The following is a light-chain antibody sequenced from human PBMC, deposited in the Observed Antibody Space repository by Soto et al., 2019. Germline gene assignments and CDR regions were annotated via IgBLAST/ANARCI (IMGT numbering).Light chain of an antibody. Sequence: QSALTQPASVSGSPGQSITITCTGSNNDIGANKFVSWYQQHPGEAPKLIIFDVSNRPSGVSHCFSGSKSANTAYLTISPLQPEDESDYYCLSFTNNLTFVFGAGTKVNVL. J-gene: IGLJ1*01. CDR1: NNDIGANKF. CDR2: DVS. V-gene: IGLV2-14*03. CDR3: LSFTNNLTFV.